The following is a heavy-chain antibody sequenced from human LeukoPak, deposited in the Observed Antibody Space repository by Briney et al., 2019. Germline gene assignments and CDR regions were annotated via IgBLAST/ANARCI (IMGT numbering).Heavy chain of an antibody. J-gene: IGHJ3*02. V-gene: IGHV3-30-3*01. CDR2: ISYEGSNK. D-gene: IGHD3-16*01. Sequence: PGGSLRLSCAASGFTFSSYAMHWVRQAPGKGLEWVAVISYEGSNKYYADSVKGRFIISRDNSKNTLYLQKNSLRAEDTAVYYCARDPGLRLFGDAFDIWGQGTMVTVSS. CDR3: ARDPGLRLFGDAFDI. CDR1: GFTFSSYA.